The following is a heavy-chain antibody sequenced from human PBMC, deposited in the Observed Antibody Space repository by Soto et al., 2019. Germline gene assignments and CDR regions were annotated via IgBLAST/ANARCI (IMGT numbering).Heavy chain of an antibody. CDR1: GFPFSSSV. J-gene: IGHJ3*01. Sequence: PGGPLRLSCAAPGFPFSSSVLNWGGKAPGKGLEWVSTVSPGGDVSHYTDSVKGRFTISRDNSRRTLHLQMDSLRAGDAAVYFCVRRAIAATTNWGAFDVRGQGTVVTVSS. CDR3: VRRAIAATTNWGAFDV. D-gene: IGHD7-27*01. V-gene: IGHV3-23*01. CDR2: VSPGGDVS.